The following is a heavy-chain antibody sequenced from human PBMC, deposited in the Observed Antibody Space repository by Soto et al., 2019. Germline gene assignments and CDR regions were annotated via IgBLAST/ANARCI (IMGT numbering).Heavy chain of an antibody. CDR1: GFTFSSYG. D-gene: IGHD2-15*01. CDR2: IWYDGSNK. J-gene: IGHJ3*02. Sequence: GGSLRLSCAASGFTFSSYGMHWVRQAPGKGLEWVAVIWYDGSNKYYADSVKGRFTISRDNSKNTLYLQMNSLRAEDTAVYYCARDYCSGGSCYQGAFDIWGQGTMVTVSS. V-gene: IGHV3-33*01. CDR3: ARDYCSGGSCYQGAFDI.